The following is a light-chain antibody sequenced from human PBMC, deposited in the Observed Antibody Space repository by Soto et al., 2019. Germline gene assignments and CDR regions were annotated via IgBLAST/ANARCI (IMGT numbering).Light chain of an antibody. CDR3: QQSYSTLWT. CDR2: AAS. J-gene: IGKJ1*01. V-gene: IGKV1-39*01. CDR1: QSISSY. Sequence: DIQMTQSPSSLSASVGDRVTITCRASQSISSYLNWYQQKPGQAPKHLIYAASSLQSGVPSRFSGSGSGTDFTLPISSLQPEDFATYYCQQSYSTLWTFGQGTKVEIK.